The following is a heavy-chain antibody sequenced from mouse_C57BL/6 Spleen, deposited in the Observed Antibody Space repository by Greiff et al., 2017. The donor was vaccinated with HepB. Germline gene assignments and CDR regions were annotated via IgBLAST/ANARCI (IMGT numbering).Heavy chain of an antibody. J-gene: IGHJ2*01. CDR3: ARGYYGSSYDY. V-gene: IGHV1-59*01. CDR2: IDPSDSYT. D-gene: IGHD1-1*01. Sequence: VQLQQPGAELVRPGTSVKLSCKASGYTFTSYWMHWVKQRPGQGLEWIGVIDPSDSYTNYNQKFKGKATLTVDTSSRTAYMQLSSLTSEDSAVYYCARGYYGSSYDYWGQGTTLTVSS. CDR1: GYTFTSYW.